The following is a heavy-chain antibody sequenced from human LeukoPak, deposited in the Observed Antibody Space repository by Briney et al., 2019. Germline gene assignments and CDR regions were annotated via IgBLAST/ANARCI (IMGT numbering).Heavy chain of an antibody. CDR3: ARGRIAVGPFLDY. Sequence: AASVKVSCKASGYTFTGYYMHWVRQAPGQGLEWMGWINPNSGGTNYAQKFQGRVTMTRDTSISTAYMELSRLRSDDTAVYYCARGRIAVGPFLDYWGQGTLVTVSS. D-gene: IGHD6-19*01. J-gene: IGHJ4*02. V-gene: IGHV1-2*02. CDR1: GYTFTGYY. CDR2: INPNSGGT.